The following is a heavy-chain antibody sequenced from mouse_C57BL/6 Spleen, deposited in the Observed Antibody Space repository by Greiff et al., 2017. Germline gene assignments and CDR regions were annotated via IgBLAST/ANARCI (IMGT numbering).Heavy chain of an antibody. V-gene: IGHV1-55*01. Sequence: QVQLQQPGAELVKPGASVKMSCKASGYTFTSYWITWVKQRPGQGLEWIGVLYPGSGSTNSTEQFKSKATLAVVPSSSTAYMQLSSLTSEDSAVYYSARRDWGGLYAMDYWGQGTSVTVSS. CDR3: ARRDWGGLYAMDY. D-gene: IGHD4-1*01. CDR1: GYTFTSYW. CDR2: LYPGSGST. J-gene: IGHJ4*01.